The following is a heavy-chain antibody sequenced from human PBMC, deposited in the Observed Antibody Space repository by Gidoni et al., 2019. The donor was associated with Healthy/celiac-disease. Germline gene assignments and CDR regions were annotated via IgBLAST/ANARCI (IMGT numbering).Heavy chain of an antibody. Sequence: QVQLQESGPGLVKPSETLSLTCTVSGGSISSYYWSWIRQPPGKGLEWIWYIYYSGSTNYNPSLKSRVTISVDTSKNQFSLKLSSVTAADTAVYYCARAVVAVAGTSSPYYFDYWGQGTLVTVSS. CDR3: ARAVVAVAGTSSPYYFDY. CDR1: GGSISSYY. J-gene: IGHJ4*02. CDR2: IYYSGST. D-gene: IGHD6-19*01. V-gene: IGHV4-59*01.